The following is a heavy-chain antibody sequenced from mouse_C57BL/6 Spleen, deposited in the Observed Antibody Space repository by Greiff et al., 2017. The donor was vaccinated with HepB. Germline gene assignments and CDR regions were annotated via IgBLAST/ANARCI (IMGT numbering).Heavy chain of an antibody. V-gene: IGHV10-1*01. Sequence: EVQLVESGGGLVQPKGSLKLSCAASGFSFNTYAMNWVRQAPGKGLEWVARIRSKSNNYATYYADSVKDRFTISRDDSESMLYLQMNNLKTEETAMYYCVREFITTVVENYFDYWGQGTTLTVSS. CDR1: GFSFNTYA. CDR3: VREFITTVVENYFDY. J-gene: IGHJ2*01. CDR2: IRSKSNNYAT. D-gene: IGHD1-1*01.